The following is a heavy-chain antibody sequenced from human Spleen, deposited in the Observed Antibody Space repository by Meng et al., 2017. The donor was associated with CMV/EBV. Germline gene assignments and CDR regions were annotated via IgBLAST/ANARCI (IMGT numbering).Heavy chain of an antibody. CDR1: GFTFSDHY. V-gene: IGHV3-11*01. D-gene: IGHD3-9*01. CDR3: ARETRLRY. J-gene: IGHJ4*02. Sequence: GESLKISCAASGFTFSDHYMSWIRQVPGKGLEWVSYIRGSGNTIYYADSVRGRFTISRDNDNNTLFLHMDGLRVEDTAIYCCARETRLRYWGRGTLVTVSS. CDR2: IRGSGNTI.